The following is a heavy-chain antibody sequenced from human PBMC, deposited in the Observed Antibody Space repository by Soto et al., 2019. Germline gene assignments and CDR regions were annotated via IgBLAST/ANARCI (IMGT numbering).Heavy chain of an antibody. D-gene: IGHD3-10*01. J-gene: IGHJ6*02. Sequence: QVQLVQSGAEVKKPGASVKVSCKASGYTFSTYDINWVRQAPGQGLEWMGWMNPNSGDTGYAQKFLGRVTMTRDSSIRTVYVELSSLSSEDTAVYYCARVNYYGSGSYEDFFYYYGLDVWGQGTTVTVSS. V-gene: IGHV1-8*01. CDR3: ARVNYYGSGSYEDFFYYYGLDV. CDR2: MNPNSGDT. CDR1: GYTFSTYD.